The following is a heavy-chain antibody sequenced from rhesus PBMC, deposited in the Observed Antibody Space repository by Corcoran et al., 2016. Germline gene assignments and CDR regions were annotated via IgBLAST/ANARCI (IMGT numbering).Heavy chain of an antibody. V-gene: IGHV4-81*01. CDR1: GASISGYY. CDR3: ARREYSWNVDY. Sequence: QLQLQESGPGLVKPSETLSLTCAVSGASISGYYWSWIRQPPGKGLEWIGNIDGNIAGNNYNPALKSGVTISKDTSKNQFSLKLSSVTAADTAVYYCARREYSWNVDYWGQGVLVTVSS. CDR2: IDGNIAGN. D-gene: IGHD1-14*01. J-gene: IGHJ4*01.